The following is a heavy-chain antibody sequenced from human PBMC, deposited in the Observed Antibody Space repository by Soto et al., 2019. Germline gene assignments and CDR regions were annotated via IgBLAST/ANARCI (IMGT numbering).Heavy chain of an antibody. CDR2: ISSSGSTI. V-gene: IGHV3-11*01. D-gene: IGHD1-26*01. J-gene: IGHJ6*02. CDR3: ARTRGIYSGSYFFSGQTLLAGMDV. Sequence: QVQLVESGGGLVKPGGSLRLSCAASGFTFSDYYMSWIRQAPGKGLEWVSYISSSGSTIYYADSVKGRFTISRDNAKNSLYLKMNSLRAEDTAVYYCARTRGIYSGSYFFSGQTLLAGMDVWGQGTTVTVSS. CDR1: GFTFSDYY.